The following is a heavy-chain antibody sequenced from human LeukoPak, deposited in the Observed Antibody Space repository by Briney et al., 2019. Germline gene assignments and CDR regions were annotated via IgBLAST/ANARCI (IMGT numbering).Heavy chain of an antibody. CDR3: VRQRGRRVWFDP. J-gene: IGHJ5*02. Sequence: SETLSLTCTVSTGAISGYYWSWIRQPPGKGLGWIGYIYYSGSTNYNPSLQSRVTISVDTSNNQFSLRLRSVTAADTAVYYCVRQRGRRVWFDPWGQGTLVTVSS. D-gene: IGHD3-10*01. CDR2: IYYSGST. V-gene: IGHV4-59*08. CDR1: TGAISGYY.